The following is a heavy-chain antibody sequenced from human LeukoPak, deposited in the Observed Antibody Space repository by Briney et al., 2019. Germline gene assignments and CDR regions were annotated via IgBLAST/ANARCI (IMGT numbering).Heavy chain of an antibody. CDR3: ARAGGGYRYGYYYHFYMDV. J-gene: IGHJ6*03. Sequence: GGALRLSCAACGFNVSSNYMSGVRQAPGKGLEWVSLLYSGGSAFHADSVKGRLTISRDNSKNTLYLQLNSLRAEDTAVYYCARAGGGYRYGYYYHFYMDVWGKGTTVTVSS. V-gene: IGHV3-53*01. D-gene: IGHD5-18*01. CDR1: GFNVSSNY. CDR2: LYSGGSA.